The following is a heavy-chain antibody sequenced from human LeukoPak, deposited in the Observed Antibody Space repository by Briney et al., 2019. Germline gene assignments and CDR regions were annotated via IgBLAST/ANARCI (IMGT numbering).Heavy chain of an antibody. D-gene: IGHD4-17*01. J-gene: IGHJ6*02. CDR3: ARALYGDYVRYYYYGMDV. CDR1: GGSFSGYY. V-gene: IGHV4-59*01. Sequence: PSETLSLTCAVYGGSFSGYYWSWIRQPPGKGLEWIGYIYYSGSTNYNPSLKSRVTISVDTSKNQFSLKLSSVTAADTAVYYCARALYGDYVRYYYYGMDVWGQGTTVTVSS. CDR2: IYYSGST.